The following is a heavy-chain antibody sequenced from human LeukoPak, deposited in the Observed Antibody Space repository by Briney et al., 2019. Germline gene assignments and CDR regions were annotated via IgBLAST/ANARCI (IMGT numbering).Heavy chain of an antibody. Sequence: SETLSLTCAVHGGSFSNYYWSWIRQPPGKGVEWVGEIDHSGSTNYNPSLKRRLTISVDTSKKQFSLKLSSVTAADTAVYYCARAPVRVAAVGKYFDYWGQGTLVTVSS. D-gene: IGHD6-13*01. CDR3: ARAPVRVAAVGKYFDY. J-gene: IGHJ4*02. CDR2: IDHSGST. V-gene: IGHV4-34*01. CDR1: GGSFSNYY.